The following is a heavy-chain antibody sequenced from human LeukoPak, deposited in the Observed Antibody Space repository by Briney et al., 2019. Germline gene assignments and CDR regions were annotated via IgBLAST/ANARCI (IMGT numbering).Heavy chain of an antibody. CDR1: GGSIRLSNYY. Sequence: PSETLSLTCTVSGGSIRLSNYYWGWIRQPPGKGLEWIGEIYHSGSTNYNPSLKSRVTISVDKSKNQFSLKLSSVTAADTAVYYCARDGVAARPPIWGQGTMVTVSS. J-gene: IGHJ3*02. D-gene: IGHD6-6*01. CDR2: IYHSGST. CDR3: ARDGVAARPPI. V-gene: IGHV4-39*07.